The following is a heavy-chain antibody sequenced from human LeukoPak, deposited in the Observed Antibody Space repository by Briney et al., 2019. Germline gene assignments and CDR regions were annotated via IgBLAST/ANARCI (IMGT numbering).Heavy chain of an antibody. Sequence: PSETLSLTCTVSGGSISSYYWSWIRQPAGEGLEWIGRLHTSGSTHYNPSLKSRVTMSVDTSKNQFSLKLSSVTAADTAVYYCARDTYYYDSSGYMSLDYWGQGTLVTVSS. V-gene: IGHV4-4*07. CDR2: LHTSGST. D-gene: IGHD3-22*01. CDR1: GGSISSYY. CDR3: ARDTYYYDSSGYMSLDY. J-gene: IGHJ4*02.